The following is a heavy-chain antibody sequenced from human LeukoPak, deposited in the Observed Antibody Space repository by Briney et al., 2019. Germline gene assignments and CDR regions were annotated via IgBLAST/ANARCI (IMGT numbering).Heavy chain of an antibody. D-gene: IGHD3-3*01. CDR1: GGSISSSSYY. CDR2: IYYSGST. Sequence: PSETPSLTCTVSGGSISSSSYYWGWIRQPPGKGLEWIGSIYYSGSTYYNPSLKSRVTISVDTSKNQFSLKLSSVTAADTAVYYCARVTYDFWSGYYTLKTIFDIWGQGTMVTVSS. V-gene: IGHV4-39*07. CDR3: ARVTYDFWSGYYTLKTIFDI. J-gene: IGHJ3*02.